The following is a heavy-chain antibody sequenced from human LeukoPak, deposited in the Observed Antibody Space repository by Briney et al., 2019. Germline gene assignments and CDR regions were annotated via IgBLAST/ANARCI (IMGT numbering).Heavy chain of an antibody. D-gene: IGHD3-22*01. J-gene: IGHJ5*02. CDR2: IYYSGST. Sequence: SETLSLTCTVSGGSISSSSYYWGWIRQPPGKGLEWIGSIYYSGSTYYNPSLKSRVTISVDTSKNQFSLKLSSVTAADTAVYYCARRLTYYYDSSGYYYGEYNWFDPWGQGTLVTVSS. CDR3: ARRLTYYYDSSGYYYGEYNWFDP. V-gene: IGHV4-39*01. CDR1: GGSISSSSYY.